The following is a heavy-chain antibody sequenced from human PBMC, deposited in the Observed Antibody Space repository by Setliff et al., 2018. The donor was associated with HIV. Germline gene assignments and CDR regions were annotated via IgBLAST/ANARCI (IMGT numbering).Heavy chain of an antibody. D-gene: IGHD6-19*01. J-gene: IGHJ6*03. V-gene: IGHV1-2*06. CDR3: ARDWVAGTSGYYYYYMDV. CDR1: GFSFDDYY. Sequence: ASVKVSCKASGFSFDDYYMHWVRQAPGQGLEWMGRINPNSGGTNYAQKFQGRVTMTRDTSISTAYMELSRLRSDDTAVYYCARDWVAGTSGYYYYYMDVWGKGTTVTVSS. CDR2: INPNSGGT.